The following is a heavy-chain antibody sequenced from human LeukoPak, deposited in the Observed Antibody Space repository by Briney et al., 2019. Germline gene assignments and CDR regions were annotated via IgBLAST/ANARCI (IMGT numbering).Heavy chain of an antibody. J-gene: IGHJ4*02. CDR1: GGSISSYY. V-gene: IGHV4-59*01. D-gene: IGHD5-12*01. CDR2: IYYSGST. Sequence: SETLSLTCTVSGGSISSYYWSWIRQPPGKGLEWIGYIYYSGSTNYNPSLKSRVTISVDTSKNQFSLKLSSVTAADTAVYYCAREVRGYSGYDYYYFDYWGRGTLVTVSS. CDR3: AREVRGYSGYDYYYFDY.